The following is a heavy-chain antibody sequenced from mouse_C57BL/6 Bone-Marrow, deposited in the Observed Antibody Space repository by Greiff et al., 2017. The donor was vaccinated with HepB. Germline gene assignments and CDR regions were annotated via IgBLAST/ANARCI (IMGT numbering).Heavy chain of an antibody. CDR3: AREAAGTTAY. Sequence: EVQLVESGGGLVKPGGSLKLSCAASGFTFSSYAMSWVRQTPEKGLEWVATISDGGSYTYYPDNVKGRFTISRDNAKNNLYLQMSHLKSEDTAMYYCAREAAGTTAYWGQGTLVTVSA. J-gene: IGHJ3*01. CDR2: ISDGGSYT. CDR1: GFTFSSYA. D-gene: IGHD4-1*01. V-gene: IGHV5-4*01.